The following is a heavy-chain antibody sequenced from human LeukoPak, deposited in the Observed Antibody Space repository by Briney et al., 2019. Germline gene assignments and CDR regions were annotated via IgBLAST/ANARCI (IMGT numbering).Heavy chain of an antibody. J-gene: IGHJ5*02. V-gene: IGHV6-1*01. CDR3: ARVSSSWVPMYNWFDP. CDR2: TYYRSKWYN. CDR1: GDSVSSNSAA. D-gene: IGHD6-13*01. Sequence: SQTLSLTCAISGDSVSSNSAAWNWIRQSPSRGLEWLGRTYYRSKWYNDYAVSVKSRITINPDTSKNQFSLQLNSVTPEDTAVYYCARVSSSWVPMYNWFDPWGQGTLVTVSS.